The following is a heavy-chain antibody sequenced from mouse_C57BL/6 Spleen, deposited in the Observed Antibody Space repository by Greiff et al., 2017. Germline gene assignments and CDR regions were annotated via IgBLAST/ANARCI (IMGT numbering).Heavy chain of an antibody. CDR3: TRRQGRDWYFDV. D-gene: IGHD6-1*01. J-gene: IGHJ1*03. Sequence: EVKLVESGGGLVQPGGSMKLSCAASGFTFSDAWMDWVRQSPEKGLEWVAEIRNKANNHATYYAESVKGRFTIARDDSKSSVYLQMNSLRDEDTGIYYCTRRQGRDWYFDVWGTGTTVTVSS. CDR2: IRNKANNHAT. V-gene: IGHV6-6*01. CDR1: GFTFSDAW.